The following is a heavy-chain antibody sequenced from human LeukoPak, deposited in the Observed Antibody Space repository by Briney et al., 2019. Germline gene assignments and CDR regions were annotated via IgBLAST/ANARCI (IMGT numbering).Heavy chain of an antibody. Sequence: SETLSLTCAVSGASISSNNWWTWVRQPPGKGLDWIGEIYHGGSTNYNTSLRSRVTISVDKSKNQFSLNLISLTSADTSVYYCARTFSESYYYYGMDVWGQGTTVTVSS. CDR2: IYHGGST. D-gene: IGHD1-26*01. CDR3: ARTFSESYYYYGMDV. CDR1: GASISSNNW. V-gene: IGHV4-4*02. J-gene: IGHJ6*02.